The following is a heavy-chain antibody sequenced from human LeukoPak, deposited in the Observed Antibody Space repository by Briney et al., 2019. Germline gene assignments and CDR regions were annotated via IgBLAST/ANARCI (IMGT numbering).Heavy chain of an antibody. CDR3: ARAHYDYVWGSYPGAFDI. J-gene: IGHJ3*02. CDR1: GGSISSSSYY. Sequence: SETLSLTCTVSGGSISSSSYYWGWIRQPPGKGLEWIGSIYYSGSTYYNPSLKSRVTISVDTSKNQFSLKLSSVTAADTAVYYCARAHYDYVWGSYPGAFDIWGQGTMVTISS. V-gene: IGHV4-39*07. CDR2: IYYSGST. D-gene: IGHD3-16*01.